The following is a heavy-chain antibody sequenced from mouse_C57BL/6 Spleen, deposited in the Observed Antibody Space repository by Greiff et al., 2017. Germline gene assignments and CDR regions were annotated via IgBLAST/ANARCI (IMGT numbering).Heavy chain of an antibody. CDR2: IDPETGGT. CDR3: TKGAPYYFDY. J-gene: IGHJ2*01. CDR1: GYTFTDYE. Sequence: QQSGAELVRPGASVTLSCKASGYTFTDYEMHWVKQTPVHGLEWIGAIDPETGGTAYNQKFKGKAILTADKSSSTAYMELRSLTSEDSAVYYCTKGAPYYFDYWGQGTTLTVSS. V-gene: IGHV1-15*01.